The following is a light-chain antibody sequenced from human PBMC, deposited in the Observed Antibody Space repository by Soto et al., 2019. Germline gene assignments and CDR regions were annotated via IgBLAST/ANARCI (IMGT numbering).Light chain of an antibody. CDR2: GAS. V-gene: IGKV3-20*01. Sequence: EIVLTQSPCTLSWSPGERAALSCGASQSVSSSYLAWYQQKTGQAPRPPIYGASSRAPGIPDRFSGSGYGTDFNLTISSLQPEDFATYYCQQSYSTPQTFGQGTKVDIK. CDR3: QQSYSTPQT. J-gene: IGKJ1*01. CDR1: QSVSSSY.